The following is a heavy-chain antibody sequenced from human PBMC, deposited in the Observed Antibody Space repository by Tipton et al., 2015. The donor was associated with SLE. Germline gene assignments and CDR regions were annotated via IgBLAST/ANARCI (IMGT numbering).Heavy chain of an antibody. D-gene: IGHD3-3*01. CDR2: IYSGGST. CDR1: GFTVSTNY. Sequence: SLRLSCAASGFTVSTNYMTWVRQAPGKGLEWVSLIYSGGSTSYADSVKGRFTISRDNSKNTLYLQMNSLRAEDTAVYYCARSSWYEFWSGYYSERYFGLWGRGTLVTVSS. CDR3: ARSSWYEFWSGYYSERYFGL. V-gene: IGHV3-53*05. J-gene: IGHJ2*01.